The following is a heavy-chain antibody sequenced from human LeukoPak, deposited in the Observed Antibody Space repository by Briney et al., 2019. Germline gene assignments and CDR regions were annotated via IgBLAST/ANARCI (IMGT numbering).Heavy chain of an antibody. J-gene: IGHJ4*02. D-gene: IGHD4-17*01. Sequence: PGGSLRLSCAASGFIFRNYAMHWVRQAPGKGLEWVAAISYDGSIKDYAESVKGRFTISRDNSKNTLYLQMNSLRAEDAAVYYCARDHDYGDYRPDYWGQGTLVTVSS. V-gene: IGHV3-30-3*01. CDR3: ARDHDYGDYRPDY. CDR2: ISYDGSIK. CDR1: GFIFRNYA.